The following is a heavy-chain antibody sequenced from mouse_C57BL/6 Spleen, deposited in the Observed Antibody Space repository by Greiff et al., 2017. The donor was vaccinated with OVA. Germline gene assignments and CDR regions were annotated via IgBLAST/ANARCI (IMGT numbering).Heavy chain of an antibody. CDR3: ARSITTVDWYFDV. Sequence: VQLQQPGAELVKPGASVKLSCKASGYTFTSYWMHWVKQRPGQGLEWIGMIHPNSGSTNYNEKFKSKATLTVDKSSSTAYMQLSSLTSEDSAVDYCARSITTVDWYFDVWGTGTTVTVSS. CDR1: GYTFTSYW. D-gene: IGHD1-1*01. CDR2: IHPNSGST. V-gene: IGHV1-64*01. J-gene: IGHJ1*03.